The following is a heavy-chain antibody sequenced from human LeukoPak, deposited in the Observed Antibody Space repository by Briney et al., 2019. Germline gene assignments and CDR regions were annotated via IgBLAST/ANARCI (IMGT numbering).Heavy chain of an antibody. V-gene: IGHV3-30*04. J-gene: IGHJ5*02. Sequence: GVSLRLSCAASGFTFSYYAMHWVRQAPGRGLEWLTVISSDGSSKYYAVSVKGRFTISRDNPKNTLSLQMHRLRAEDMAVYYCARDFTIFGGFDPWGQGTLVTVSS. CDR2: ISSDGSSK. D-gene: IGHD3-3*01. CDR1: GFTFSYYA. CDR3: ARDFTIFGGFDP.